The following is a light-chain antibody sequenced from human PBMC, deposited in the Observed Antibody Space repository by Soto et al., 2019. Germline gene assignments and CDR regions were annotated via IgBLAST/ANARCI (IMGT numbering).Light chain of an antibody. J-gene: IGKJ4*01. V-gene: IGKV3-15*01. Sequence: EIVMTQSPATLSVSSGDRATLSCRASQSVSSNLGWYQQKPGQAPRLLIYGASTRASGIPARFSGSGSGTDFTLTISSLQSEDFALYFCQQDNTWPLTFGGGTRVEI. CDR3: QQDNTWPLT. CDR1: QSVSSN. CDR2: GAS.